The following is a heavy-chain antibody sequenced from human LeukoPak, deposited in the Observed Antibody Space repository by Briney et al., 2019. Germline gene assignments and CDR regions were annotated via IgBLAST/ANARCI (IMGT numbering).Heavy chain of an antibody. D-gene: IGHD3-10*01. CDR2: VYFRGST. CDR3: ARHVRASGSGSYAFDI. Sequence: TSETLSLTCTVSGGSISSSSYYWGWIRQPPGKGLEWIGNVYFRGSTYYNPSLKSRVTISVDTSKNQFFLRLNSVTAADTAVYYCARHVRASGSGSYAFDIWGQGTMVTVSS. J-gene: IGHJ3*02. V-gene: IGHV4-39*01. CDR1: GGSISSSSYY.